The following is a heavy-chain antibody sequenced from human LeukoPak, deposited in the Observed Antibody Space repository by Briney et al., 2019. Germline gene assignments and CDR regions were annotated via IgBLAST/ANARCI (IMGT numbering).Heavy chain of an antibody. Sequence: GGSLRLSCAASGFTFSDYYMSWIRQAPGKGLEWVSYISSSGRTIYYADFVKGRFTISRDNAKNSLYLQMNSLRVEDTALYHCARKGLGGELGGFDSWGQGTLVTVSS. CDR1: GFTFSDYY. J-gene: IGHJ4*02. CDR3: ARKGLGGELGGFDS. V-gene: IGHV3-11*01. D-gene: IGHD1-7*01. CDR2: ISSSGRTI.